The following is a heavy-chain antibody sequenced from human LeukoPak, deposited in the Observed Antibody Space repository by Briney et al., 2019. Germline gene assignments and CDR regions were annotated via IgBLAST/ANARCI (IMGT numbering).Heavy chain of an antibody. D-gene: IGHD2-15*01. V-gene: IGHV4-61*02. CDR1: GGSISSGSYY. J-gene: IGHJ4*02. CDR3: ARGTDCSGGSCLDY. CDR2: IYTSGST. Sequence: PSETLSLTCTVSGGSISSGSYYWSWIRQPAGKGLEWIGRIYTSGSTNYNPSLKSRVTISVDTSKNQFSLKLSSVTAADTAVYYCARGTDCSGGSCLDYWGQGTLVTVSS.